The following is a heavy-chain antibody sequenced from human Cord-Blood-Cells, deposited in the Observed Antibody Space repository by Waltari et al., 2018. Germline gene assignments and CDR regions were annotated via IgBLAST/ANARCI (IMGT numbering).Heavy chain of an antibody. CDR1: GGSISSYY. V-gene: IGHV4-59*01. Sequence: QVQLQELGPGLVKPSETLSLTCTVSGGSISSYYWSWIRQPPGKGLEWIGYIYYSGSTNYNPSLKSRVTISVDTSKNQFSLKLSSVTAADTAVYYCANGYGGWFDPWGQGTLVTVSS. J-gene: IGHJ5*02. D-gene: IGHD5-18*01. CDR2: IYYSGST. CDR3: ANGYGGWFDP.